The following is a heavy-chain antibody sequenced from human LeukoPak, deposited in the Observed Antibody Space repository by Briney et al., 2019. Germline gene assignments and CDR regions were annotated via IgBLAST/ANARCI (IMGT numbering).Heavy chain of an antibody. J-gene: IGHJ5*02. V-gene: IGHV3-11*06. D-gene: IGHD6-13*01. CDR3: ARPPYSSSWDPGWFDP. CDR2: ISSSSDYT. Sequence: KTGGSLRLSCVASGFTFSVYYMSWIRQAPGKGLEWVSDISSSSDYTNYADSVRGRFTISRDNPKNSLYLHMNRLTPQNTAVYYCARPPYSSSWDPGWFDPWGQGTLITVSS. CDR1: GFTFSVYY.